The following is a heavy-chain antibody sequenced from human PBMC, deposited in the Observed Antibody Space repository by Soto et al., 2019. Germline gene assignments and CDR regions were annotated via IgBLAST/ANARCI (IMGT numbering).Heavy chain of an antibody. V-gene: IGHV3-30*18. J-gene: IGHJ4*02. CDR2: TSYDGSNK. Sequence: QVQLVESGGGVVQPGTSLRLSCAASGFTFSRYGMHWVRQAPGKGLEWVALTSYDGSNKQYGDSVKGRFTISRDDSKSTLYLQIDSLRPEDTAVYYCAKSRASNWYFVLNYWRLGTLVTVSS. CDR1: GFTFSRYG. CDR3: AKSRASNWYFVLNY. D-gene: IGHD6-13*01.